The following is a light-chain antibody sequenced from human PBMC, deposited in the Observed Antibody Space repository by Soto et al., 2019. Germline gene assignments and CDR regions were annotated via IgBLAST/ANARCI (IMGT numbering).Light chain of an antibody. CDR3: QQYNNWLTWT. CDR1: QSVSSN. J-gene: IGKJ1*01. V-gene: IGKV3-15*01. CDR2: GAS. Sequence: EIVMTQSPATLSVSPGARATLSCRASQSVSSNLAWYQQKPGQAPRLLIYGASTRATGIPARFSGSGSGTEFTLTTSSLQSEDFPVYYLQQYNNWLTWTFGQGTKVEIK.